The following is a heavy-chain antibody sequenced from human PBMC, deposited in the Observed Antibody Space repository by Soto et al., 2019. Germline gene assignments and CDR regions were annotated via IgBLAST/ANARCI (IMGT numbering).Heavy chain of an antibody. V-gene: IGHV3-21*01. CDR1: GFTFSSYS. D-gene: IGHD2-15*01. J-gene: IGHJ4*02. CDR3: ARGLHCSGGSCVFDY. Sequence: EVQLVESGGGLVKPGGSLRLSCAASGFTFSSYSMNWVRQAPGKGLEWVSSISSSSSYIYYADSVKGRFTISRDNAKSSRYLQMNSLRAEDTAVYYCARGLHCSGGSCVFDYWGQGTLVTVSS. CDR2: ISSSSSYI.